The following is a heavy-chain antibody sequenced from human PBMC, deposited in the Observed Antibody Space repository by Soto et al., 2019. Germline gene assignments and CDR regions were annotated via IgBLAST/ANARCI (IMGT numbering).Heavy chain of an antibody. V-gene: IGHV3-30*18. CDR3: AKDFRRTGYFGMDV. Sequence: PGGSLRLSCAASGFTFRSYAIHWVRQAPGKGLEWVALISDDGSNKYYIDSVKGRFTISRDNSKNTLYLQMNSLRSEDTAVYYCAKDFRRTGYFGMDVWGQGTTVTVSS. CDR1: GFTFRSYA. J-gene: IGHJ6*02. CDR2: ISDDGSNK. D-gene: IGHD3-10*01.